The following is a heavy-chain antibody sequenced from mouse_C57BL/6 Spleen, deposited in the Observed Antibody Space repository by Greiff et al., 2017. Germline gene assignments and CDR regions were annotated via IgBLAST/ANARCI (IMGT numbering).Heavy chain of an antibody. V-gene: IGHV8-12*01. CDR2: IYWDDDK. CDR1: GFSLSTSGMG. CDR3: ARAAYDFRYYFDD. J-gene: IGHJ2*01. D-gene: IGHD2-4*01. Sequence: QVTLKESGPGILQSSQTLNLTCSFSGFSLSTSGMGVSWIRQPSGKGLDWLAHIYWDDDKRYNPSLKSRLTTSKDTSRNQIFHKITSVETADTATYYCARAAYDFRYYFDDWGQGTTLTVSS.